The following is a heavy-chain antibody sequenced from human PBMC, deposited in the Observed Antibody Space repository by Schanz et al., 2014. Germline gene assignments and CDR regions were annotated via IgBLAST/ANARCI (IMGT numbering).Heavy chain of an antibody. Sequence: QVQLVESGGGVVQPGRSLRLSCAASGFTFNSYGMHWVRQAPGKGLEWVAFIWYDGSNKDYADSVKGRFTISRANSKNTLSVQMNSMRAEATAVYYCAKSMYSPSWAFDFWGQGAQVTVSS. CDR2: IWYDGSNK. J-gene: IGHJ4*02. D-gene: IGHD2-2*01. CDR3: AKSMYSPSWAFDF. V-gene: IGHV3-33*06. CDR1: GFTFNSYG.